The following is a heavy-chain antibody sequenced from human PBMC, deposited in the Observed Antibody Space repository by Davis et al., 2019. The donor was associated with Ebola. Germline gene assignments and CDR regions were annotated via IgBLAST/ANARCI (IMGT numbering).Heavy chain of an antibody. CDR3: AREGKYRDESRTFDY. J-gene: IGHJ4*02. V-gene: IGHV3-53*01. Sequence: GGSLKISCAASGFTVSSNYMSWVRQAPGKGLEWVSVIYSGGSTNYADSVKGRFTISRDNAKNSLYLQMNSLRAEDTAVYYCAREGKYRDESRTFDYWGQGTLVTVSS. CDR2: IYSGGST. CDR1: GFTVSSNY. D-gene: IGHD2-2*01.